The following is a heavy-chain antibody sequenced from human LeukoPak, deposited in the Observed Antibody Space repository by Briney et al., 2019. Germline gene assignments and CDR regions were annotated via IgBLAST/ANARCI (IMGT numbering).Heavy chain of an antibody. Sequence: PGGSLRLSCAASGFTFSSYWMSWVRQAPGKGLEWVANIKQDGSEKYYVDSVKGRFTISRDNAKNSLYLQMNSLRAEDTAVYYCARDPYSNYYGSGSYEFDYWGQGTLVTVSS. CDR1: GFTFSSYW. CDR2: IKQDGSEK. D-gene: IGHD3-10*01. V-gene: IGHV3-7*01. CDR3: ARDPYSNYYGSGSYEFDY. J-gene: IGHJ4*02.